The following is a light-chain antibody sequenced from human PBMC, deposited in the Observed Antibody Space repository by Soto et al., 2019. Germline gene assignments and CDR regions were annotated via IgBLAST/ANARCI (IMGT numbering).Light chain of an antibody. CDR3: QQYGSSPLT. CDR2: GAS. J-gene: IGKJ4*01. CDR1: QSVSSSY. V-gene: IGKV3-20*01. Sequence: EIVLTQSPGTLSLSPGERATLSCRASQSVSSSYLAWYQQKPGQAPRLLIYGASSRATAIPDRFSGSGSGTDFTLTLSRLEPEDFAVYYCQQYGSSPLTFGGGTRVEIK.